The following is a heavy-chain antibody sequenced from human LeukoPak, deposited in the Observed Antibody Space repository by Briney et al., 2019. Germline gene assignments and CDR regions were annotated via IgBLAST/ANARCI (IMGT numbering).Heavy chain of an antibody. Sequence: VASVKVSCMASEYTFTNDDINWLRQATGQGLEWMGWMNPKSGKTAYAQKFQGRVTMTRNTSITTAYMDLSGLRSEDTAVYYCARGAGGTYNHNYFDPWGQGTLVTVSS. CDR1: EYTFTNDD. D-gene: IGHD1-26*01. CDR2: MNPKSGKT. CDR3: ARGAGGTYNHNYFDP. J-gene: IGHJ5*02. V-gene: IGHV1-8*01.